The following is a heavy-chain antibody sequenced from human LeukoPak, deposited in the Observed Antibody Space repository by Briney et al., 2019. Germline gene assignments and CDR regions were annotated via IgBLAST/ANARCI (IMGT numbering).Heavy chain of an antibody. D-gene: IGHD3-16*02. V-gene: IGHV1-3*01. CDR3: ARVSVWGSYRLYYFDY. CDR2: INAGNGNT. CDR1: GYIFTSHY. J-gene: IGHJ4*02. Sequence: ASVKVSCKASGYIFTSHYMHWVRQAPGQRLEWMGWINAGNGNTKYSQKFQGRVTITRDTSASTAYMELSSLRSEDTAVYYCARVSVWGSYRLYYFDYWGQGTLVTVSS.